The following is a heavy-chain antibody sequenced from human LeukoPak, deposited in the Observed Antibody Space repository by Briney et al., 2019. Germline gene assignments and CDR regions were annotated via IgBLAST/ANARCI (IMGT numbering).Heavy chain of an antibody. CDR3: AXXLLGWFDP. Sequence: ASVKVSCKASGYTFTSYGISWVRQAPGQGLEWMGWISAYNGNTNYAQKLQGRVTITTDTSTSTAYMELRSLRTDDTAVYYCAXXLLGWFDPWGQGTLVTVSS. J-gene: IGHJ5*02. CDR2: ISAYNGNT. V-gene: IGHV1-18*01. D-gene: IGHD1-26*01. CDR1: GYTFTSYG.